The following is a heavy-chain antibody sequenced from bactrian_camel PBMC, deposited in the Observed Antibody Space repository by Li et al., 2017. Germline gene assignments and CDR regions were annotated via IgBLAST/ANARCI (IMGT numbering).Heavy chain of an antibody. CDR2: IDSHNGT. D-gene: IGHD1*01. CDR1: RRTCSTYC. Sequence: QVQLVESGGGSVQAGGSLSVSCTDSRRTCSTYCMAWFRQAPGKEREGVAAIDSHNGTAYADSATGRFTISRDNTKNTVYLQMNSLKPEDTAMFYCASSQALAACDNPLAYRYWGQGTQVTVS. J-gene: IGHJ4*01. V-gene: IGHV3S53*01. CDR3: ASSQALAACDNPLAYRY.